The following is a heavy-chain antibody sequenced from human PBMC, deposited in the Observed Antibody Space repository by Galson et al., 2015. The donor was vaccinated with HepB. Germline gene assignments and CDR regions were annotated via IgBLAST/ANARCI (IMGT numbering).Heavy chain of an antibody. Sequence: SLRLSCAAPGFTFSNAWMSWVRQAPGKGLEWVGRIKSKTDGGTTDYAAPVKGRFTISRDDSKNTLYLQMNSLKTEDTAVYYCTTDLMIWDAFDIWGQGTMVTVSS. J-gene: IGHJ3*02. CDR3: TTDLMIWDAFDI. CDR2: IKSKTDGGTT. D-gene: IGHD3-22*01. CDR1: GFTFSNAW. V-gene: IGHV3-15*01.